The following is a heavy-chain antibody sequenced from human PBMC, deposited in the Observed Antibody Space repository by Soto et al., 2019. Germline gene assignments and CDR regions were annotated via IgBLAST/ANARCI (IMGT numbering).Heavy chain of an antibody. CDR2: IYYSGST. D-gene: IGHD3-22*01. CDR1: GGSISSYY. V-gene: IGHV4-59*01. Sequence: PSETLSLTCTVSGGSISSYYWSWIRQPPGKGLEWIGYIYYSGSTNYNPSLKSRVTISVDTSKNQFSLKLSSVTAADTAVYYCARDTSYNYDSIPDPGYGMDVWGQGTKVTVSS. CDR3: ARDTSYNYDSIPDPGYGMDV. J-gene: IGHJ6*02.